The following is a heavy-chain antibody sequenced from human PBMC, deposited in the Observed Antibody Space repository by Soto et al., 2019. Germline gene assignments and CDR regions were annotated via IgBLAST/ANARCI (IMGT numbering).Heavy chain of an antibody. D-gene: IGHD6-13*01. CDR1: GFTFRSCT. J-gene: IGHJ5*02. Sequence: GALSLSCAASGFTFRSCTMNWVRQAPVKGLEWVSTISSNSAYIYYTDALRGRFTISRDNAKNSLHLQMNSLRAEDTAVYYCTRDASRDSSARGWFDPWGPGTLVTVSS. V-gene: IGHV3-21*01. CDR2: ISSNSAYI. CDR3: TRDASRDSSARGWFDP.